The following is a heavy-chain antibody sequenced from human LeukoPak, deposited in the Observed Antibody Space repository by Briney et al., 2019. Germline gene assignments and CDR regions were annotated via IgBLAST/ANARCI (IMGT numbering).Heavy chain of an antibody. V-gene: IGHV3-20*04. J-gene: IGHJ4*02. CDR1: GFTFDDYC. D-gene: IGHD3/OR15-3a*01. CDR3: ASSADSKSLIY. Sequence: GGSLRLSCAASGFTFDDYCMSWVRQPPGKGLEWVAGINWNGGSTGYANSMKGRFTIYRDNAKNSMYLQMNSLRAEDTALYYCASSADSKSLIYWAQGTLVTVSS. CDR2: INWNGGST.